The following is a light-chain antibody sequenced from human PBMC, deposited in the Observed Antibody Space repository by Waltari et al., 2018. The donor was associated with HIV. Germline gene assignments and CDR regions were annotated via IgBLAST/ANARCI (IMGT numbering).Light chain of an antibody. CDR3: QQYKSYWT. J-gene: IGKJ1*01. V-gene: IGKV1-5*03. Sequence: DIQMTQSPSTLSASVGDRVTITCRGSHSISSWLAWYQQKPGKAPKLLIYKAFSLESGVPSRFSGSGSGTEFTLTISSLQPDDFATYYCQQYKSYWTFGQGTKVEIK. CDR2: KAF. CDR1: HSISSW.